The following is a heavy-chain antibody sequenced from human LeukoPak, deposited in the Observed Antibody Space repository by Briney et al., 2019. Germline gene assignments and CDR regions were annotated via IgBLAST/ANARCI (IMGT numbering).Heavy chain of an antibody. J-gene: IGHJ5*02. CDR1: GGSISSYY. V-gene: IGHV4-59*01. Sequence: SETLSLTCTVSGGSISSYYWSWIRQPPGKGLEWIGYIYYSGSTNYNPSLKSRVTISVDTSKNQFSLKLSSVTAADTAVYCCAGSSYSYGGGIWFDPWGQGTLVTVSS. CDR3: AGSSYSYGGGIWFDP. CDR2: IYYSGST. D-gene: IGHD5-18*01.